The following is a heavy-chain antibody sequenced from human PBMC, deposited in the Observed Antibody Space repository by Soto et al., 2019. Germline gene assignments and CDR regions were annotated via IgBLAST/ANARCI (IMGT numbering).Heavy chain of an antibody. CDR1: GGAGSSGTYY. CDR3: TRGPPRVQWFDP. J-gene: IGHJ5*02. V-gene: IGHV4-61*01. Sequence: PSETLSLTYTVSGGAGSSGTYYCSWIRQPPGKGLEWIGHIYFTGITNYNPSLKSRVTMSLDTSRNQFSLKLSSVTAADTAVYYCTRGPPRVQWFDPWGLGTLVTVSS. CDR2: IYFTGIT.